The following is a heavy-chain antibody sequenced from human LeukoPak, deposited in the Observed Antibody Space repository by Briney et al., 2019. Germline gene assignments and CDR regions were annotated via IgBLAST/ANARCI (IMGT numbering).Heavy chain of an antibody. J-gene: IGHJ4*02. CDR2: IGNTET. CDR3: AKDWIQFNRVFDCFDS. Sequence: GWSLRLSCATPGLPFETNATSSVRQAPGTILHSGAPIGNTETFYADSVTGRFTISRDNSKNTVNLQMNRLRVEDTAIYYCAKDWIQFNRVFDCFDSWGQGTLVTVSS. V-gene: IGHV3-23*01. D-gene: IGHD5-18*01. CDR1: GLPFETNA.